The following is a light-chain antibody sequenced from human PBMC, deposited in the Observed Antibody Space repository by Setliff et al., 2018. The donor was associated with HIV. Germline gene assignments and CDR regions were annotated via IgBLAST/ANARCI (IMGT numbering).Light chain of an antibody. CDR1: TSDVGGYNY. CDR2: EVR. J-gene: IGLJ1*01. CDR3: SSYAITNTLP. V-gene: IGLV2-14*01. Sequence: QCALAQPASVSESPGQSLTISCTGTTSDVGGYNYVSWYQQHPGKAPKLIIYEVRNRPSGVSDRFSGSKSGNTASLTISGLQADDEADYYCSSYAITNTLPFGTGTKV.